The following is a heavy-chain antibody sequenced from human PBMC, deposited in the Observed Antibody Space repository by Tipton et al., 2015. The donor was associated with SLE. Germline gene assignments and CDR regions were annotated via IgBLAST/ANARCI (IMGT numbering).Heavy chain of an antibody. CDR3: ARRGSQLAFDV. J-gene: IGHJ3*01. V-gene: IGHV5-51*03. D-gene: IGHD1-26*01. Sequence: VQLVQSGAEVKEPGESLKISCQASGYSFTSYWIVWVRQMPGKGLEWMGIIYPGESETRYSPSFQGQVTISADRSTAYLQWSSLKSSDTAMYYCARRGSQLAFDVWGQGTMVTVSS. CDR2: IYPGESET. CDR1: GYSFTSYW.